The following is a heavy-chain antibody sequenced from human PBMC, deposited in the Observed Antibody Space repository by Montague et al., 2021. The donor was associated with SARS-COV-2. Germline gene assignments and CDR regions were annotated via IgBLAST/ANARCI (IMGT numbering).Heavy chain of an antibody. CDR2: ISHSGSA. CDR3: KSGAPGY. V-gene: IGHV4-34*01. J-gene: IGHJ4*02. CDR1: GGSFSDYK. Sequence: SETLSLTCAVYGGSFSDYKWTWIRKSPGQGMEWIGQISHSGSANYNPSLKSRVTISVDMAKNQFSLKLTFVNVADTAVYYCKSGAPGYWGQGALVTVSS.